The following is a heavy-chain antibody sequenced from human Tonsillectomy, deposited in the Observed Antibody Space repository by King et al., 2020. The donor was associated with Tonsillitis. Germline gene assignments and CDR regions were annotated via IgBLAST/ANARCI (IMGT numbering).Heavy chain of an antibody. CDR3: ASGSSWGLVDY. Sequence: QLQESGPGLVKPSETLSLSCTVSGGSISSSSYYWGWIRQPPGKGLEWIGSLYYSRSTDYNPSLKSRVTLSVDTSKNQFSLKFSPVTAADTAVYYCASGSSWGLVDYWGQGTLVTVSS. J-gene: IGHJ4*02. CDR1: GGSISSSSYY. D-gene: IGHD2-2*01. V-gene: IGHV4-39*07. CDR2: LYYSRST.